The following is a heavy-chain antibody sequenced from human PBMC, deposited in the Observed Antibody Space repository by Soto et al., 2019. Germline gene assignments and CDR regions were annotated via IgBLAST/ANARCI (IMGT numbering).Heavy chain of an antibody. V-gene: IGHV2-5*01. Sequence: SGPTLVNPTQTLTLTCTVSGFSLNTNGVGVGWIRQPPGKALEWLAIVYWNDDKRYSPSLESRLTIARDASRNQVVLPMTNMDPVDTATYYCAHRHFNRVAYFDYWGQGTLVTVPS. CDR1: GFSLNTNGVG. CDR2: VYWNDDK. J-gene: IGHJ4*02. CDR3: AHRHFNRVAYFDY.